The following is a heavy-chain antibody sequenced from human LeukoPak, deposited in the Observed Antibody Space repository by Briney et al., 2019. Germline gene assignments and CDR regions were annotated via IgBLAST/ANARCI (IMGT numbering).Heavy chain of an antibody. J-gene: IGHJ4*02. CDR3: AKDATDYFDY. D-gene: IGHD2-15*01. Sequence: PGRSPRLSCAASGFTFSSYGMHWVRQAPGKGLEWVAVISYDGSNKYYADSVKGRFTISRDNSKNTLYLQMNSLRAEDTAVYYCAKDATDYFDYWGQGTLVTVSS. V-gene: IGHV3-30*18. CDR2: ISYDGSNK. CDR1: GFTFSSYG.